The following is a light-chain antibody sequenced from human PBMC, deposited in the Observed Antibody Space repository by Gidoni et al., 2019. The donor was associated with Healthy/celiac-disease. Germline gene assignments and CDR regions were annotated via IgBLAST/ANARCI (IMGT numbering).Light chain of an antibody. V-gene: IGKV1-5*03. CDR1: QSISSW. CDR2: KAS. CDR3: QQYNSYRT. Sequence: DIQITQSPSTLSASVGYRVTITFRASQSISSWLAWYQQKPGKSPKLPIYKASSLESGVPSRFRGSGSGTEFTLTISSLQPDDFATYYCQQYNSYRTFAQGTKVGI. J-gene: IGKJ1*01.